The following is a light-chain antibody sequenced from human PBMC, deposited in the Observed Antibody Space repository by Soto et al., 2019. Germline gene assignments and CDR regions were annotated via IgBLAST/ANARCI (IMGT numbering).Light chain of an antibody. CDR3: QHYNNWPPWT. J-gene: IGKJ1*01. Sequence: TQSPDSLAVSLGERATLSCRASQNVGGSVAWYQQKPGQAPRLLIYGASIRATGIPARFSGSGSETEFTLTISTLQSEDFAIYYCQHYNNWPPWTFGQGTKVDI. CDR2: GAS. V-gene: IGKV3-15*01. CDR1: QNVGGS.